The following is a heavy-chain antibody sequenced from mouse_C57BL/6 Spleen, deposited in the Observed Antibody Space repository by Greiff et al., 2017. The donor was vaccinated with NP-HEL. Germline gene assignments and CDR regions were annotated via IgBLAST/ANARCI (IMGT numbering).Heavy chain of an antibody. CDR2: IWSDGST. V-gene: IGHV2-6-1*01. D-gene: IGHD2-1*01. J-gene: IGHJ4*01. CDR3: ARQEGYYGNYAMDY. Sequence: QVQLKESGPGLVAPSQSLSITCTVSGFSLTSYGVHWVRQPPGKGLEWLVVIWSDGSTTYNSALKSRLSNSKYNTKSQVFLKMNSLQTDDTAMYYCARQEGYYGNYAMDYWGQGTSVTVSS. CDR1: GFSLTSYG.